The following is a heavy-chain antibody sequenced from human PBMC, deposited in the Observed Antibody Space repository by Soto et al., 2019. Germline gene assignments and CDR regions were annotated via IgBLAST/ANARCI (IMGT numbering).Heavy chain of an antibody. D-gene: IGHD3-16*01. J-gene: IGHJ6*02. CDR3: AMVDNYVTPTPQDV. V-gene: IGHV1-18*01. CDR1: GYIFVNYG. CDR2: ISPYTGDT. Sequence: QVQLVQSGDEMKKPGASVRVSCKASGYIFVNYGIAWVRQAPGQGLEWMGWISPYTGDTHSASKVQGRLTMTTDTSTSTAYMDPGSLTSDDTAVDYCAMVDNYVTPTPQDVWGQGTTVTVSS.